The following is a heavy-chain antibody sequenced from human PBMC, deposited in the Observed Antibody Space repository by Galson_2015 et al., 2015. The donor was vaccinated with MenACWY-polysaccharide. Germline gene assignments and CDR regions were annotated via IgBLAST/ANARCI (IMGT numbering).Heavy chain of an antibody. V-gene: IGHV4-38-2*01. CDR1: DYSIRSGYF. Sequence: GTLSLACAVSDYSIRSGYFWGWLRQPPGKGLEWIGSIYHSGSTYYNPSLKSRVTISVDTSKNQFSLKLRSVTAADTAVYYCARVEKYSGSYYILHWGQGTLVTVSS. CDR2: IYHSGST. D-gene: IGHD1-26*01. CDR3: ARVEKYSGSYYILH. J-gene: IGHJ4*02.